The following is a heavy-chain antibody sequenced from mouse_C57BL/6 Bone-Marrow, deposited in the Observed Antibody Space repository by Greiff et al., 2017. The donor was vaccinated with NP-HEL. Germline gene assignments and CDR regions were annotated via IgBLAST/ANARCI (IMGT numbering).Heavy chain of an antibody. CDR1: GYTFTSYW. D-gene: IGHD1-1*01. J-gene: IGHJ2*01. CDR3: ARETTVVALDY. Sequence: QVQLQQPGAELVMPGASVKLSCKASGYTFTSYWMHWVKQRPGQGLEWIGEIDPSDSYTNYNQKFKGKSTLTVDKSSSTAYMQLSSLTSEDSAVYYCARETTVVALDYWGQGTTLTVSS. V-gene: IGHV1-69*01. CDR2: IDPSDSYT.